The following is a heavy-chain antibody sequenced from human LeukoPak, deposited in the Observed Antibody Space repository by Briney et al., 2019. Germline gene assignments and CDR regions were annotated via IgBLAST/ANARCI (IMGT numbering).Heavy chain of an antibody. J-gene: IGHJ6*02. Sequence: TSETLSLTCTVSGGSISSSSYYWGWIRQPPGKGLEWIGSIYYSGSTYYNPSLKSRVTISVDTSKNQFSLKLSSVTAADTAVYYCAREAGSVTTYSYYYYYGMDVRGQGTTVTVSS. D-gene: IGHD4-17*01. CDR2: IYYSGST. CDR3: AREAGSVTTYSYYYYYGMDV. CDR1: GGSISSSSYY. V-gene: IGHV4-39*01.